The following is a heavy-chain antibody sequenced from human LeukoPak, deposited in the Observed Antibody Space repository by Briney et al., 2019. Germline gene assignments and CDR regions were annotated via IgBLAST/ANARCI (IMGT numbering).Heavy chain of an antibody. Sequence: GASVKVSCKASGYTFTGYYMHWVRQAPGQGLEWMGWINPNSGGTNYAQKFQGRVTMTRDTSISTAYMEPSRLRSDDTAVYYCAREYDILTGNWFDPWGQGTLVTVSS. CDR1: GYTFTGYY. J-gene: IGHJ5*02. V-gene: IGHV1-2*02. CDR3: AREYDILTGNWFDP. D-gene: IGHD3-9*01. CDR2: INPNSGGT.